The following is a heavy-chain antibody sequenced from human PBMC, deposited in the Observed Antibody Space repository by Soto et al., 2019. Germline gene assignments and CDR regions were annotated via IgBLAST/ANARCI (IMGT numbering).Heavy chain of an antibody. CDR2: VLGGGGTT. J-gene: IGHJ3*02. Sequence: AGGSLRLSCAASGFTVSSSYAMSWVRQTPGKGLEWVSGVLGGGGTTFYADSVKGRFTISRDNSKNTLYVQMNSLRVEDTAIYNCARKGPPRDAFDIWGQGTMVTVSS. CDR3: ARKGPPRDAFDI. CDR1: GFTVSSSYA. V-gene: IGHV3-23*01.